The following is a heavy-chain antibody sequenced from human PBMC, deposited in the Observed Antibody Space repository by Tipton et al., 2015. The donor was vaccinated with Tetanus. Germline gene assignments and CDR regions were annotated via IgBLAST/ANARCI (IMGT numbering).Heavy chain of an antibody. V-gene: IGHV4-61*01. CDR2: IYYSGST. D-gene: IGHD2-15*01. CDR1: GGSVSSGSYY. CDR3: ARGPSVAYCSGGSCPVWFDP. J-gene: IGHJ5*02. Sequence: TLSLTCTVSGGSVSSGSYYWSWIRQPPGRGLEWIGYIYYSGSTNYNPSLKSRVTMSLDTSKNQFSLKLSSVTAADTAVYYCARGPSVAYCSGGSCPVWFDPWGQGTLVTVSS.